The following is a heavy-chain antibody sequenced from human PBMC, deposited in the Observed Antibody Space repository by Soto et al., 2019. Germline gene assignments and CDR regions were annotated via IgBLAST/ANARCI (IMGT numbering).Heavy chain of an antibody. Sequence: EVQLLEAGGGLVQPGGSLRLSCAASGFTFTNYAMRWVRQAPGKGLEWVAAISPSAATTYYADSVKGRFTISRDKSKKTVFLQMNSLRAEDTALYYCTKALPVYGKAGNFDHWGQGTVVTVSS. CDR3: TKALPVYGKAGNFDH. J-gene: IGHJ4*02. CDR2: ISPSAATT. V-gene: IGHV3-23*01. CDR1: GFTFTNYA. D-gene: IGHD2-8*01.